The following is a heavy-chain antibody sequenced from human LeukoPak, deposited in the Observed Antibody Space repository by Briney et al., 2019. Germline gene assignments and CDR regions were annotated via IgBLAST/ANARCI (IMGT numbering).Heavy chain of an antibody. Sequence: PSETISLTFTVSGGSISSSSYYWGWIRQPPGKGLEWIGSIYYSGSTYYNPSLKSRVTISVDTSKNQFSLKLSSVTAADTAVYYCARQETIFGVVIPNWFDPWGQGTLVTVSS. D-gene: IGHD3-3*01. J-gene: IGHJ5*02. V-gene: IGHV4-39*01. CDR1: GGSISSSSYY. CDR3: ARQETIFGVVIPNWFDP. CDR2: IYYSGST.